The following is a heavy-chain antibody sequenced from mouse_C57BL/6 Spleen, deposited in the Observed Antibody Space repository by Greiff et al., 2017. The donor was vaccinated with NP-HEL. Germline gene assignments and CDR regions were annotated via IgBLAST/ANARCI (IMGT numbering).Heavy chain of an antibody. D-gene: IGHD2-1*01. Sequence: QVQLKQPGAELVKPGASVKLSCKASGYTFTSYWMHWVKQRPGQGLEWIGMIHPNSGSTNYNEKFKSKATLTVDKSSSTAYMQLSSLTSEDAAVYCCTRSNYYGIAYWGQGTLVTVSA. CDR2: IHPNSGST. CDR3: TRSNYYGIAY. CDR1: GYTFTSYW. V-gene: IGHV1-64*01. J-gene: IGHJ3*01.